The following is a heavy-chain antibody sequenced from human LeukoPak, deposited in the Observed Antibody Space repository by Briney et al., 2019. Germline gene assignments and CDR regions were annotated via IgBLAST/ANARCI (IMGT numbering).Heavy chain of an antibody. J-gene: IGHJ4*02. CDR3: ARSRIAARTPFDY. CDR1: GFTVSRNY. Sequence: SGGSLSLSCAASGFTVSRNYMSWVRQAPGKGLEWVSVIYSGGSTYYADSVKGRFTISRDNSKNTLYLQMNSLRAEDTAVYYCARSRIAARTPFDYWGQGTLVTVSS. V-gene: IGHV3-66*01. CDR2: IYSGGST. D-gene: IGHD6-6*01.